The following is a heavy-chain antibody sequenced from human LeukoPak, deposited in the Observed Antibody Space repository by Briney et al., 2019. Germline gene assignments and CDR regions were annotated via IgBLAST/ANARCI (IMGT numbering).Heavy chain of an antibody. CDR1: GFIFSDYS. CDR2: IDSTSTYV. V-gene: IGHV3-21*01. J-gene: IGHJ4*02. CDR3: ARNFDCYGSGTYNDW. D-gene: IGHD3-10*01. Sequence: PGGSLRLSCAASGFIFSDYSMNWVRQPPGKRLEWVSSIDSTSTYVYYLDSVKRRFTVARDNAKRSLYLQMNSLSAEDTAIYYCARNFDCYGSGTYNDWWGQGTLVTVSS.